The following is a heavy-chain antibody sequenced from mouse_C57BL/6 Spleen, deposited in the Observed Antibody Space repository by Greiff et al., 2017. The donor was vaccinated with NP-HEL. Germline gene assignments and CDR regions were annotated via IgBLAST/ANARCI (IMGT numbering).Heavy chain of an antibody. Sequence: QVQLQQPGAELVKPGASVKLSCKASGYTFTSYWMHWVKQRPGQGLEWIGMIHPNSGSTNYNEKFKSKATLTVDKSSSTAYMQLSSLTSEDSAVYYCARKEIYSYYAKDYWGQGTSVTVSS. CDR2: IHPNSGST. J-gene: IGHJ4*01. V-gene: IGHV1-64*01. CDR3: ARKEIYSYYAKDY. CDR1: GYTFTSYW. D-gene: IGHD1-1*01.